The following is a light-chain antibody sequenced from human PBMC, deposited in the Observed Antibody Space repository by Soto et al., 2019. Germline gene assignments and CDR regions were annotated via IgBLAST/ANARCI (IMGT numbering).Light chain of an antibody. V-gene: IGKV3-20*01. J-gene: IGKJ1*01. CDR2: AAS. CDR3: QQHGDSFRT. Sequence: EIVLTQSPGTLSLSPGERATLSCRASQSVSSSYLAWYQQKPGQAPRVLIYAASSRVTGIPDRFSGSGSGTDFTLTISRLEPEDFAVYFCQQHGDSFRTFGQGTKVEIK. CDR1: QSVSSSY.